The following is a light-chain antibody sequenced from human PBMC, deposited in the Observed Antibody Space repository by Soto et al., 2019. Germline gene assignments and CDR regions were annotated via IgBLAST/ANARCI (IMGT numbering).Light chain of an antibody. CDR2: KAS. Sequence: DIQMTQSPSTLSASVGDRVTITCRASQSISSWLAWYQQKQGKAPNLLIYKASSLESGVPSGFSGSGSGTEFTLTISSLQPDDFATYYCRQYNSYPLTFGGGTKVEIK. CDR1: QSISSW. V-gene: IGKV1-5*03. CDR3: RQYNSYPLT. J-gene: IGKJ4*01.